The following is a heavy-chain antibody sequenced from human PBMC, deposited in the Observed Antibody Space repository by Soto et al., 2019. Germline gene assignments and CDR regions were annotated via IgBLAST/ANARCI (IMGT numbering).Heavy chain of an antibody. D-gene: IGHD3-10*01. J-gene: IGHJ5*02. Sequence: SETQPLTYSVSGGNIIDLYGRCIRQPPGKGLEWIGYIYYSGSTNYNPSLKSRVTISVDTSKNQFSLNLSSMSPADTAVYYCAKDFGSAWFDPWGQGTLVTVSS. CDR1: GGNIIDLY. CDR2: IYYSGST. CDR3: AKDFGSAWFDP. V-gene: IGHV4-59*11.